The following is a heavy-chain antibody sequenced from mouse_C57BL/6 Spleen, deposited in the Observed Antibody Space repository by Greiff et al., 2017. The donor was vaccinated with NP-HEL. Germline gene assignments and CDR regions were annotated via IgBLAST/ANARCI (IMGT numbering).Heavy chain of an antibody. Sequence: QVQLQQSGPELVKPGASVKISCKASGYAFSSSWMNWVKQRPGKGLEWIGRIYPGDGDTNYNGKFKGKATLTADKSSSTAYMQLSSLTSEDSAVYFCARFGYSGWFAYWGQGTLVTVSA. CDR1: GYAFSSSW. CDR3: ARFGYSGWFAY. V-gene: IGHV1-82*01. CDR2: IYPGDGDT. J-gene: IGHJ3*01. D-gene: IGHD2-3*01.